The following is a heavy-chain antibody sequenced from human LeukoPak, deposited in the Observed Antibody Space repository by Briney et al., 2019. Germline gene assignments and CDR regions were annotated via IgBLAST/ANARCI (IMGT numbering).Heavy chain of an antibody. Sequence: SETLSLTCTVSGYSISSGYYWGWIRQPPGKGLEWIGSIYHSGSTNYNPSLKSRVTISVDTSKNQFSLKLSSVTAADTAVYYCARTPLWFGEFRFDPWGQGTLVTVSS. CDR3: ARTPLWFGEFRFDP. J-gene: IGHJ5*02. CDR2: IYHSGST. D-gene: IGHD3-10*01. V-gene: IGHV4-38-2*02. CDR1: GYSISSGYY.